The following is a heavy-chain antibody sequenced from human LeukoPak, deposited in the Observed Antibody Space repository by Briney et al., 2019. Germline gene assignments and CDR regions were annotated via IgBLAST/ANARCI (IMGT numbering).Heavy chain of an antibody. Sequence: GGSLRLSCAASGFTFSSYSMNWVRQAPGKGLEWVSSISSSSAYIYCADSEKGRFTISRDNAKNSLYLQMNSLRVDDTAVYYCARGPRNSSSYQYFQHWGQGTLVTVSS. CDR3: ARGPRNSSSYQYFQH. CDR1: GFTFSSYS. J-gene: IGHJ1*01. CDR2: ISSSSAYI. V-gene: IGHV3-21*01. D-gene: IGHD6-13*01.